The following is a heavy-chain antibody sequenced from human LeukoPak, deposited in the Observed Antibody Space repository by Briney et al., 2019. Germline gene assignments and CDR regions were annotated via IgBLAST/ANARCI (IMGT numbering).Heavy chain of an antibody. CDR1: GFTFSSYG. D-gene: IGHD3-22*01. J-gene: IGHJ4*02. CDR3: AKGLTYYYDSSGFPPYFDY. Sequence: GRSLRLSCAASGFTFSSYGMHWVRQAPGKGLEWVAVIWYDGSNKYYADSVKGRFTISRDNSKNTLYLQMNSLRAEDTAVYYCAKGLTYYYDSSGFPPYFDYWDQGTLVTVSS. V-gene: IGHV3-33*06. CDR2: IWYDGSNK.